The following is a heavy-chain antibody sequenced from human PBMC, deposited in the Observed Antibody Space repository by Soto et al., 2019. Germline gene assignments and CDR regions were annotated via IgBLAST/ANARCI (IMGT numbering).Heavy chain of an antibody. CDR3: ARGGVGRTTFGGPFDV. V-gene: IGHV3-33*01. D-gene: IGHD3-10*02. CDR1: GFTFSGLG. J-gene: IGHJ6*02. CDR2: IRYDGSNI. Sequence: QVQLVESGGGVVQPGRSLRLSCAASGFTFSGLGMHWVRQAPGKGLEWVAVIRYDGSNIYSADAGKGRFTISRDNAKDTLYLRMNSLRADDTAVYYCARGGVGRTTFGGPFDVWGQGTMVTVSS.